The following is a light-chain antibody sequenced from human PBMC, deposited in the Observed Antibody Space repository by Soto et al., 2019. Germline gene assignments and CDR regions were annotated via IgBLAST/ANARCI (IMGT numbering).Light chain of an antibody. Sequence: EIVMTQSPATLSVSPGERATLSCRASQTISSNLAWHQQKPGQAPRLLIYGASTRVTGVPARFSGSGSGTEFTLTISSLQSEDFAVYYCQPYNNWPLTFGGGTKVDIK. CDR1: QTISSN. V-gene: IGKV3-15*01. CDR2: GAS. CDR3: QPYNNWPLT. J-gene: IGKJ4*01.